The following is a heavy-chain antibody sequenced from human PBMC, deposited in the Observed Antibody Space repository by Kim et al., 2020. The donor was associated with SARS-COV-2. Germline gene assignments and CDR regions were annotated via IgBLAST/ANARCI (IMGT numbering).Heavy chain of an antibody. J-gene: IGHJ4*02. V-gene: IGHV4-61*02. Sequence: SETLSLTCTVSGGSISSGSYYWSWIRQPAGKGLEWIGRIYTSGSTNYNPSLKSRVTISVDTSKNQFSLKLSSVTAADTAVYYCARMSAMIESSYYFDYWGQGTLVTVSS. D-gene: IGHD3-22*01. CDR3: ARMSAMIESSYYFDY. CDR1: GGSISSGSYY. CDR2: IYTSGST.